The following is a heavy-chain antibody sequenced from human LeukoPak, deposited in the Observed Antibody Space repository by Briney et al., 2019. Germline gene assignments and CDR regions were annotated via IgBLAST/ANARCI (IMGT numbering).Heavy chain of an antibody. CDR2: IYYSGST. Sequence: SETLSLXCTVSGGSISSGDYYWSWIRQPPGKGLEWIGYIYYSGSTYYNPSLKSRVTISVDTSKNQFSLKLSSVTAADTAVYYCAREGGWYPRIDYWGQGTLVTVSS. CDR1: GGSISSGDYY. J-gene: IGHJ4*02. D-gene: IGHD6-19*01. CDR3: AREGGWYPRIDY. V-gene: IGHV4-30-4*08.